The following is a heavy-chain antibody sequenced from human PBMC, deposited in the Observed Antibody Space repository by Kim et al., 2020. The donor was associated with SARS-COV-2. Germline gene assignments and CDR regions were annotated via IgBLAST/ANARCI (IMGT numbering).Heavy chain of an antibody. CDR1: GYTLTEFP. J-gene: IGHJ6*02. CDR2: FDPEDGDA. CDR3: ATLKYQLLGGYYYGIDV. V-gene: IGHV1-24*01. D-gene: IGHD2-2*01. Sequence: ASVKVSCKVSGYTLTEFPMHWVRQAPGKGLEWMGGFDPEDGDAIYAQKFHGRVTMTEDTSTDTPYMELSSLRSEDTAVYYCATLKYQLLGGYYYGIDVWGPGPTVTDSS.